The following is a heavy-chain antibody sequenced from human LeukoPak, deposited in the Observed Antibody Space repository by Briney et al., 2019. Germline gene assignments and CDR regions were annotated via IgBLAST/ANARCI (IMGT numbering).Heavy chain of an antibody. CDR1: GYTFTGYY. D-gene: IGHD3-10*01. J-gene: IGHJ4*02. V-gene: IGHV1-2*02. CDR2: INPNSGGT. CDR3: ARVFYGSGSYDY. Sequence: ASVTVSCKASGYTFTGYYMHWVRQAPGQGLEWMGWINPNSGGTNYAQKFQGRVTKTRDTSISTAYMELSRLRSDDTAVYYCARVFYGSGSYDYWGQGTLVTVSS.